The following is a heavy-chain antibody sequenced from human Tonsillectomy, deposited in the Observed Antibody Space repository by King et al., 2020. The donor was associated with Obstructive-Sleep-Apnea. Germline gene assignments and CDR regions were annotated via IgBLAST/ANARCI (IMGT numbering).Heavy chain of an antibody. V-gene: IGHV3-64D*06. D-gene: IGHD3-3*01. J-gene: IGHJ4*02. CDR3: VRDLSASDY. CDR2: ITNSGGNT. Sequence: VQLVESGGGLVQPGGSLRLSCSASGFSFSNYAMEWVRQAPGKGLKYVSGITNSGGNTYYADSVKGRFTISRDNSKNTLYLQMSSLRVEDTAVYYCVRDLSASDYWGQGTLSPSPQ. CDR1: GFSFSNYA.